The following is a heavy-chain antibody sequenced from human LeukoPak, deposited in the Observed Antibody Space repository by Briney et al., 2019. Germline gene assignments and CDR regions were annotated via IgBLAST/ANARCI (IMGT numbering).Heavy chain of an antibody. CDR3: ARDSPYCSSTSCYGGAT. J-gene: IGHJ4*02. D-gene: IGHD2-2*01. V-gene: IGHV1-69*01. CDR2: IIPIFGTA. CDR1: GGTFSSYA. Sequence: SVRVSCKASGGTFSSYAISWVRQAPGQGLEWMGGIIPIFGTANYAQKFQGRVTITADESTSTAYMELSSLRSEDTAVYYCARDSPYCSSTSCYGGATWGQGTLVTVSS.